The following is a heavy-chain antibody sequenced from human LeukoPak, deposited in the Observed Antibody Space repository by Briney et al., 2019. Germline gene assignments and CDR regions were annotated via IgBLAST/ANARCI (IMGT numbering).Heavy chain of an antibody. V-gene: IGHV3-53*01. CDR1: GFTVSSNY. Sequence: PGGSLRLSCAASGFTVSSNYMGWVRQAPGKGLEWVSVIYSGGSTYYADSVKGRFTISRDNSKNTLYLQMNSLRAEDTAVYYCARTWFGESHNWFDPWGQGTLVTVSS. D-gene: IGHD3-10*01. CDR3: ARTWFGESHNWFDP. J-gene: IGHJ5*02. CDR2: IYSGGST.